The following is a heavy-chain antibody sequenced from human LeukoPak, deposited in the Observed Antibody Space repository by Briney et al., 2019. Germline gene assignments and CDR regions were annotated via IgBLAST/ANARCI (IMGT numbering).Heavy chain of an antibody. CDR1: GGSISSSNW. CDR3: ARFRGGSSGWYTNDY. J-gene: IGHJ4*02. Sequence: PSETLSLTCAVSGGSISSSNWWSWVRQPPGKGLEWIGEIYHSGSTNYNPSLKSRVTISVDKSKNQFSLKLSSVTAADTAVYYCARFRGGSSGWYTNDYWGQGTLVTVSS. D-gene: IGHD6-19*01. V-gene: IGHV4-4*02. CDR2: IYHSGST.